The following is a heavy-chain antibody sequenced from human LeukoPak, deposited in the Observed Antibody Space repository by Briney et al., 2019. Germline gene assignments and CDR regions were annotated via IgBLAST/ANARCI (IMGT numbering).Heavy chain of an antibody. V-gene: IGHV3-53*01. CDR3: AKDYYGSGSYPLRPFDY. D-gene: IGHD3-10*01. CDR1: GFTVSSNY. J-gene: IGHJ4*02. CDR2: IYSGGST. Sequence: GGSLRLSCAASGFTVSSNYMSWVRQAPGKGLEWVSVIYSGGSTYYADSVKGRFTISRDNSKNTLYLQMNNLRAEDTAVYYCAKDYYGSGSYPLRPFDYWGQGTLVTVSS.